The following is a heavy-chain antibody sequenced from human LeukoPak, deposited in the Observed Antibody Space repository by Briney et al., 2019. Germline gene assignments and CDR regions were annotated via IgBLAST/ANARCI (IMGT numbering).Heavy chain of an antibody. D-gene: IGHD2/OR15-2a*01. V-gene: IGHV3-23*01. CDR1: GFTFSNYA. Sequence: PGGSLRLSCAASGFTFSNYAMSWVRQAPGKGLEWVAGISGTGGSTHYADSVKGRFTISRDNSKNTVYQQMRNLRVEHTAVYYCAKVVAGNIDYYFDYWGQGILVAVSS. CDR3: AKVVAGNIDYYFDY. J-gene: IGHJ4*02. CDR2: ISGTGGST.